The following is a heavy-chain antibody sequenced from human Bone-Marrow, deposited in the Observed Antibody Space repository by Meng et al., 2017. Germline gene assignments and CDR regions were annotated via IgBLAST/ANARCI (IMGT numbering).Heavy chain of an antibody. J-gene: IGHJ4*02. D-gene: IGHD6-13*01. CDR1: GFTFSDYY. V-gene: IGHV3-23*04. CDR2: ISGSGGST. CDR3: ASRSSSYYGG. Sequence: GQLVESGGGLVKPGGSLRLSCAASGFTFSDYYMSWIRQAPGKGLEWVSAISGSGGSTYYADSVKGRFTISRDNSKNTLYLQMNSLRAEDTAVYFCASRSSSYYGGWGQGTLVTVSS.